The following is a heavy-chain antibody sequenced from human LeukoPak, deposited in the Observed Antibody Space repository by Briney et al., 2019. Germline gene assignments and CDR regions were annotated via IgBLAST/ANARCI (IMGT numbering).Heavy chain of an antibody. V-gene: IGHV4-39*01. CDR1: GGSISSSSYY. CDR2: IYYSGST. CDR3: ARHVAGLLDY. D-gene: IGHD2-15*01. Sequence: SETLSLTCTVSGGSISSSSYYWGWIRQPPGKGLEWIGTIYYSGSTYYTPSLRSRVTISVDTSKNQFSLKLGSVTAADTAVYYCARHVAGLLDYWGQGTLVTVSS. J-gene: IGHJ4*02.